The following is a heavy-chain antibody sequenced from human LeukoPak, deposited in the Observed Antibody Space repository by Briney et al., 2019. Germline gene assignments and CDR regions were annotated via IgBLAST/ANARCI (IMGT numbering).Heavy chain of an antibody. CDR2: IRYDGSNK. D-gene: IGHD6-13*01. J-gene: IGHJ1*01. CDR1: GFTFSSYG. V-gene: IGHV3-30*02. Sequence: PGGSLRLSCAASGFTFSSYGMYWVRQAPGKGLEWVAFIRYDGSNKYYADSVKGRFTVSRDDSKNTLYLQMNSLRVEDTAVYYCAKEWSSSWYEYFQHWGQGTLVTVSS. CDR3: AKEWSSSWYEYFQH.